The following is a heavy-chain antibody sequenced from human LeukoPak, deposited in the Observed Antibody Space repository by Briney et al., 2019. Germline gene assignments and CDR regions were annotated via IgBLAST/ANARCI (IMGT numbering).Heavy chain of an antibody. CDR1: GFTFSSYS. Sequence: SGWSRRLSCAASGFTFSSYSMNWVRQAPGKGLEWVSSISSSSSYIYYADSVKGRFTISRDNAKNSLYLQMNSLRAEDTAVYYCASNYYYYYGMDVWGKGTTVTVSS. J-gene: IGHJ6*04. CDR2: ISSSSSYI. CDR3: ASNYYYYYGMDV. V-gene: IGHV3-21*01.